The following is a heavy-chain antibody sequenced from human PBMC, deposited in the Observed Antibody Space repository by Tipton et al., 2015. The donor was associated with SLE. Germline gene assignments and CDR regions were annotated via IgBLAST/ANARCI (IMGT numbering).Heavy chain of an antibody. CDR1: GGSIRSYY. D-gene: IGHD3-3*02. Sequence: TLSLTCTVSGGSIRSYYWTWIRQPPGKRLEWIAYIYHSGITNYNPSLQSRVTISVDGSKNQFSLKLTSVTAADTAVYYCARGPPFMEWERNWFDPWGQRTLVTVSS. CDR2: IYHSGIT. J-gene: IGHJ5*02. V-gene: IGHV4-59*01. CDR3: ARGPPFMEWERNWFDP.